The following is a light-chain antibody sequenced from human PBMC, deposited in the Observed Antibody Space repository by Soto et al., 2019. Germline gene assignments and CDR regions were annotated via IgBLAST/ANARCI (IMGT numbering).Light chain of an antibody. CDR3: QQYNSYSPTT. V-gene: IGKV1-5*03. CDR1: QSISSW. Sequence: DIQMTQSPSTLSASVGDRVTITCRASQSISSWLAWYQQKPGKAPKLLIYKASSLESGGPSRFSGSGSGTEFTLTISSLQPDDFATYYCQQYNSYSPTTFGQGTKVEIK. J-gene: IGKJ1*01. CDR2: KAS.